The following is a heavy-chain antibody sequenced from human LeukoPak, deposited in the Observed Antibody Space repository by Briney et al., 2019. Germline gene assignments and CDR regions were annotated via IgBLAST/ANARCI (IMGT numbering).Heavy chain of an antibody. J-gene: IGHJ4*02. CDR2: INHSGST. Sequence: SETLSLTCAVYGGSFSGYYWSWIRQPPGKGLEWIGEINHSGSTNYNPSLKSRVTILVDTSKNQFSLKLSSVTAADTAVYYCARAVSDYGSGSYPFDYWGQGTLVTVSS. D-gene: IGHD3-10*01. CDR1: GGSFSGYY. V-gene: IGHV4-34*01. CDR3: ARAVSDYGSGSYPFDY.